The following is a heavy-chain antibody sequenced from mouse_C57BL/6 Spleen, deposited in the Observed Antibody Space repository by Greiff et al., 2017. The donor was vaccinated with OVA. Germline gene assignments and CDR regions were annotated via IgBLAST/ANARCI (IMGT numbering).Heavy chain of an antibody. J-gene: IGHJ2*01. CDR1: GYSFTGYY. D-gene: IGHD3-2*02. CDR2: INPSTGGT. V-gene: IGHV1-42*01. Sequence: VQLQPSGPELVKPGASVKISCKASGYSFTGYYMNWVKQSPEKSLEWIGEINPSTGGTTYNQKFKAKATLTVDKSSSTAYMQLKSLTSEDSAVYYCARFVDSSGYYFDYWGKGTTLTVSS. CDR3: ARFVDSSGYYFDY.